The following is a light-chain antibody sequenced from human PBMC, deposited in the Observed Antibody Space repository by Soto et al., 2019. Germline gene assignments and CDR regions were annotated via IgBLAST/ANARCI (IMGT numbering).Light chain of an antibody. CDR2: LKSDGSH. Sequence: QLVLTQSPSASASLGASAKLTCTLSSGHSSYAIAWHQQQPEKGPRYLMKLKSDGSHSKGAGIPDRFSGSSSGAERYLTISSLQSEDEADYYCQTWGSGIRVVFGGGTMLTVL. J-gene: IGLJ2*01. V-gene: IGLV4-69*01. CDR1: SGHSSYA. CDR3: QTWGSGIRVV.